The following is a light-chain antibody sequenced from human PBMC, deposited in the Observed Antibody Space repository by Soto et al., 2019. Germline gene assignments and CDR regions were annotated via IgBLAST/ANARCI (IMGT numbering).Light chain of an antibody. CDR1: RDITRW. V-gene: IGKV1-12*01. CDR3: QQATSFPYT. Sequence: DIQMTQSPSSVSSSVGDRVTITCRASRDITRWLAWYQQKPGKAPKLLIYTASSLQSGVPSRFSGSGSGTDFNLTITSLPPEDFATYYCQQATSFPYTLGQGTKLEIK. J-gene: IGKJ2*01. CDR2: TAS.